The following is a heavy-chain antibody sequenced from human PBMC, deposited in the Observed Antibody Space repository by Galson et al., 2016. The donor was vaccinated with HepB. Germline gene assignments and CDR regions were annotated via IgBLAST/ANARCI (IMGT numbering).Heavy chain of an antibody. J-gene: IGHJ4*02. CDR2: LSYDGNNE. Sequence: SLRLSCAASGFTFSRYEMNWVRQAPGRGLEWVAVLSYDGNNEYYAASVKGRFTISRDTSKNTLYLQMNSLRAEDTSVYYCARDKPRPRVVGNYFDYWGQGTLVTVAS. V-gene: IGHV3-30-3*01. D-gene: IGHD2-2*01. CDR3: ARDKPRPRVVGNYFDY. CDR1: GFTFSRYE.